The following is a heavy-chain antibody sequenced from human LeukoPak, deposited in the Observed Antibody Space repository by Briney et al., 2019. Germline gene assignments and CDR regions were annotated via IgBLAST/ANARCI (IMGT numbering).Heavy chain of an antibody. V-gene: IGHV3-66*01. D-gene: IGHD5-12*01. Sequence: GGSLRLSCAASGFTVSSNYMSWVRQAPGKGLEWVSSIYSGGSTYYAEAVKGRFTISCANTKTKPHFHKKSTSTEDTTVDYCATDAVDIVATTDFDYWGQGTLVTVSS. CDR1: GFTVSSNY. CDR2: IYSGGST. J-gene: IGHJ4*02. CDR3: ATDAVDIVATTDFDY.